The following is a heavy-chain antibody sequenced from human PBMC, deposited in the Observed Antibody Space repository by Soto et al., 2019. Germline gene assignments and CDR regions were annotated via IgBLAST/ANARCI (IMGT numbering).Heavy chain of an antibody. CDR2: ISYDGSNK. V-gene: IGHV3-30*18. CDR3: AKDVTTVTTVPFDP. J-gene: IGHJ5*02. D-gene: IGHD4-17*01. CDR1: GFTFSSYG. Sequence: ESGGGVVQPGRSLRLSCAASGFTFSSYGMHWVRQAPGKGLEWVAVISYDGSNKYYADSVKGRFTISRDNSKNTLYLQMNSLRAEDTAVYCCAKDVTTVTTVPFDPWGQGTLVTVSS.